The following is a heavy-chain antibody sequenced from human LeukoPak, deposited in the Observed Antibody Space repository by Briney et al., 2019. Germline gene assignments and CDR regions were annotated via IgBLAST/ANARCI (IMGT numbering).Heavy chain of an antibody. CDR2: IIPIFGTA. V-gene: IGHV1-69*13. Sequence: SVKVSCKASGGTFSSYAISWVRQAPGQGLEWMGGIIPIFGTANYAQKFQGRVTITADESTSTAYMELSSLRSEDTAVYYCARSQGTYSSSSGYYYYYMDVWGKGTTVTISS. D-gene: IGHD6-13*01. J-gene: IGHJ6*03. CDR3: ARSQGTYSSSSGYYYYYMDV. CDR1: GGTFSSYA.